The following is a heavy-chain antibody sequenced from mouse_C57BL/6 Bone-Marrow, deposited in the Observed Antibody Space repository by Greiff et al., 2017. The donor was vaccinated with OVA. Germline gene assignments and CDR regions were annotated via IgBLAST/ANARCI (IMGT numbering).Heavy chain of an antibody. V-gene: IGHV5-4*03. D-gene: IGHD1-1*01. CDR3: ARGPPITTVDWFAY. Sequence: EVKLMESGGGLVKPGGSLKLSCAASGFTFSSYAMSWVRQTPEKRLEWVATISDGGSYTYYPDNVKGRFTISRDNAKNNLYLQMSHLKSEDTAMYYCARGPPITTVDWFAYWGQGTLVTVSA. CDR2: ISDGGSYT. J-gene: IGHJ3*01. CDR1: GFTFSSYA.